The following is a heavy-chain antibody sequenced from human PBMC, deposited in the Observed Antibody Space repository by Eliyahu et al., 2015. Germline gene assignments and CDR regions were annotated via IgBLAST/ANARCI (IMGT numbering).Heavy chain of an antibody. CDR1: GFNFDDHA. V-gene: IGHV3-9*01. D-gene: IGHD2-8*02. CDR3: AKDRTGQFFYVDL. CDR2: INWSGGNI. J-gene: IGHJ2*01. Sequence: EVQLLESGGGLVQPGRSLRLSCAASGFNFDDHAMYWVRQAPGKGLEWVAGINWSGGNIGYADSVRGRFIVSRDSAKKSLYLQMDSLRPDDTALYLCAKDRTGQFFYVDLWGRGTLVTVSS.